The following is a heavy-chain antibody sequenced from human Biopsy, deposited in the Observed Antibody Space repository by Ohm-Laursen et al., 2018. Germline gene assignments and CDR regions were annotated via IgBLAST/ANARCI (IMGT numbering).Heavy chain of an antibody. CDR2: NIPILGTG. CDR1: SYTFTDYN. Sequence: SVKVSCKASSYTFTDYNIHWMRQAPGQGLEWLGGNIPILGTGNYAQKFQDRVTVAADTSTSTATMELRSLRSDDTAVYYCASKLTGYFHHWGQGTLVIVSS. D-gene: IGHD3-9*01. V-gene: IGHV1-69*06. J-gene: IGHJ1*01. CDR3: ASKLTGYFHH.